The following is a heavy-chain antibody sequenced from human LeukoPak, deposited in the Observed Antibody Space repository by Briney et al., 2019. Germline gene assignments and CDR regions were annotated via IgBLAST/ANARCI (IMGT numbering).Heavy chain of an antibody. Sequence: SETLSLSCTVSGGSINSGDYYWSWIRQPPWKGLEWIGYIYYIGSTYYKPSLMSRVTMSLDTSKNQFSLKLSSVTAADTAVYYCARALGYCSSSRCYSLDYWGQGTLVTVSS. CDR3: ARALGYCSSSRCYSLDY. V-gene: IGHV4-30-4*08. J-gene: IGHJ4*02. CDR1: GGSINSGDYY. D-gene: IGHD2-15*01. CDR2: IYYIGST.